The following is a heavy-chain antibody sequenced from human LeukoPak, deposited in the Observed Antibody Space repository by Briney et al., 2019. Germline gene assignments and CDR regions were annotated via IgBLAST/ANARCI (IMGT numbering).Heavy chain of an antibody. CDR3: ARHYYDSSGGYDY. Sequence: GGSLRLSCAASGFSFSTYAMSWVRQAPGKGLEWVSSISSSSSYIYYADSVKGRFTISRDNAKNSLYLQMNSLRAEDTAVYYCARHYYDSSGGYDYWGQGTLVTVSS. CDR1: GFSFSTYA. J-gene: IGHJ4*02. D-gene: IGHD3-22*01. CDR2: ISSSSSYI. V-gene: IGHV3-21*01.